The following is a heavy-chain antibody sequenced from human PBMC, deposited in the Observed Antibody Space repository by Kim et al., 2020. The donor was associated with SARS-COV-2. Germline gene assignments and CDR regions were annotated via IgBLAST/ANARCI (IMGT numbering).Heavy chain of an antibody. D-gene: IGHD5-12*01. V-gene: IGHV3-23*01. CDR3: AKGAYSTTTFPFGF. J-gene: IGHJ4*02. Sequence: YGDSVKGRFSISRDDSKNTLYLQMNSLRAEDTAVYYCAKGAYSTTTFPFGFWGQGTLVTVSS.